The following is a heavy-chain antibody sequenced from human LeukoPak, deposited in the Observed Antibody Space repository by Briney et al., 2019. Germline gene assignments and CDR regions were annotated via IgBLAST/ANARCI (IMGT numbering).Heavy chain of an antibody. CDR3: AKDQVTRGGNSFDS. D-gene: IGHD2-15*01. CDR1: GFTFSSYA. CDR2: IAHHGSNK. J-gene: IGHJ4*02. Sequence: GGSLRLSCAASGFTFSSYAMHWVRQGPGKGLEWVAYIAHHGSNKYYADSVKGRFTISRDNSKNTVFLQMNSLRAEDTAVYYCAKDQVTRGGNSFDSWGQGTLITV. V-gene: IGHV3-30*02.